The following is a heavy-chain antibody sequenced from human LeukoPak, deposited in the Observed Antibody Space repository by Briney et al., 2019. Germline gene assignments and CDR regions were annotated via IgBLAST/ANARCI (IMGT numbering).Heavy chain of an antibody. CDR3: ASDHCSGGSCYPRYYYGMDV. CDR2: IIPIFGTA. Sequence: SVKVSCKASGGTFSSYAISWVRQAPGQGLEWMGGIIPIFGTANYAQKFQGRVTITADESTSTACMELSSLRSEDTAVYYCASDHCSGGSCYPRYYYGMDVWGKGTTVTVSS. D-gene: IGHD2-15*01. V-gene: IGHV1-69*13. J-gene: IGHJ6*04. CDR1: GGTFSSYA.